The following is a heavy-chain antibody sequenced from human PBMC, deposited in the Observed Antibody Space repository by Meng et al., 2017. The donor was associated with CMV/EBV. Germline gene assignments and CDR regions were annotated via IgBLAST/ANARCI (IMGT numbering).Heavy chain of an antibody. Sequence: SVKVSCKASGGTFSSYAISWVRQAPGQGLEWMGGIIPILGIANYAQKFQGRVTITADKSTSTAYMELSSLRSEDTAAYYCARTTTIAARLYTYYFDYWGQGTLVTVSS. CDR2: IIPILGIA. J-gene: IGHJ4*02. D-gene: IGHD6-6*01. CDR3: ARTTTIAARLYTYYFDY. V-gene: IGHV1-69*10. CDR1: GGTFSSYA.